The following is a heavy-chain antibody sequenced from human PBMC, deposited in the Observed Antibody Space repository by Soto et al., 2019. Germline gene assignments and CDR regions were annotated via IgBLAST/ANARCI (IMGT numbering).Heavy chain of an antibody. CDR1: GGSFSGYY. CDR3: ARGPPSFSFPSY. CDR2: INHSGST. Sequence: SETLSLTCGVYGGSFSGYYWSWIRQPPGKGLEWIGEINHSGSTNYNPSLKSRVTISVDTSKNQFSLKLSSVTAADTAVYYCARGPPSFSFPSYGGQGTLVPVSS. V-gene: IGHV4-34*01. J-gene: IGHJ4*02.